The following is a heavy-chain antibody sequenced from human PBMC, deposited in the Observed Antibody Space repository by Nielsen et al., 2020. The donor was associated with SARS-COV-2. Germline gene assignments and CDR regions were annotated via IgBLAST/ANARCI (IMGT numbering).Heavy chain of an antibody. V-gene: IGHV4-39*01. CDR1: GGPISSSSYY. CDR3: ARRLNPGCEFDY. CDR2: IYYSGST. Sequence: SETLSLTCTVSGGPISSSSYYWGWIRQPPGKGLEWIGSIYYSGSTYYNPSLKSRVTISVDTSKNQFSLKLSSVTAADTAVYYCARRLNPGCEFDYWGQGTLVTVSS. D-gene: IGHD1-14*01. J-gene: IGHJ4*02.